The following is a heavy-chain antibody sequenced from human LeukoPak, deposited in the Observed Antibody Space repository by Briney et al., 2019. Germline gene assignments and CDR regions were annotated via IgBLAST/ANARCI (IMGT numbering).Heavy chain of an antibody. J-gene: IGHJ6*03. CDR1: GGSLSSYY. Sequence: SETLSLTCTVSGGSLSSYYWSWIRQPPGKGLEWIGYIYYSGSTNYNPSLKSRVTISVDTSKNQFSLKLSSVTAADTAVYYCAREEDYYYYMDDWGKGTTVTVSS. V-gene: IGHV4-59*01. CDR3: AREEDYYYYMDD. CDR2: IYYSGST.